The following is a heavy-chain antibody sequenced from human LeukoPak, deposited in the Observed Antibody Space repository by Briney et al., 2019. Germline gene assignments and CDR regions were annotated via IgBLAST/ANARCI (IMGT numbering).Heavy chain of an antibody. CDR1: GGSISSSSYY. J-gene: IGHJ3*02. D-gene: IGHD5-12*01. Sequence: PSETLSLTCTVSGGSISSSSYYWGWIRQPPGKGLEWIGSIYHSGSTYYNPSLKSRVTIAVETSKNQFSLKLSSVTAADKAVYYXXXXXXXXXXVATIRARLGGNGFDIWGQGTMVTVSS. V-gene: IGHV4-39*07. CDR2: IYHSGST. CDR3: XXXXXXXXXVATIRARLGGNGFDI.